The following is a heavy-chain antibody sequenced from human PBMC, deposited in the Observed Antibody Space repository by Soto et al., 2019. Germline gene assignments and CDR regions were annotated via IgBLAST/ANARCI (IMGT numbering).Heavy chain of an antibody. CDR1: GSPFPSYG. J-gene: IGHJ4*02. D-gene: IGHD1-1*01. CDR2: ISAYNGNT. Sequence: ASVKVSSKASGSPFPSYGISWVRQAPGQGLEWMGWISAYNGNTNYAQKLQGRVTMTTDTSTSTAYMELRCLRSDDTAVYSYTRGRNDSDYYGQGTLVTVSS. V-gene: IGHV1-18*01. CDR3: TRGRNDSDY.